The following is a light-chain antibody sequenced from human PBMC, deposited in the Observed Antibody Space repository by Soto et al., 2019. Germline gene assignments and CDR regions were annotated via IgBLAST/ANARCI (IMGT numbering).Light chain of an antibody. CDR3: QQYCSSPVFT. Sequence: EIVLTQSPGTLSLSPGERATLSCRASQSVSSSYLAWYQQKPGQAPRLLIYGASSSATGIPDRFSGSGSGTDFTLTISRLEPEDFAVYYCQQYCSSPVFTFGPGTKVDIK. CDR2: GAS. J-gene: IGKJ3*01. V-gene: IGKV3-20*01. CDR1: QSVSSSY.